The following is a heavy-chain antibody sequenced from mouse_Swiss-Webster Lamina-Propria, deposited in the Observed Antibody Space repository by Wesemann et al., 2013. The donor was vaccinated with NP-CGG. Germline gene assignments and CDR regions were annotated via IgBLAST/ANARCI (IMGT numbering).Heavy chain of an antibody. CDR1: SYW. V-gene: IGHV1-9*01. CDR3: ARMGGNYEVAY. J-gene: IGHJ3*01. Sequence: SYWIEWVKQRPGHGLEWIGEILPGSGSTNYNEKFKGKATFTADTSSNTAYMQLSSLTSEDSAVYYCARMGGNYEVAYWGQGTLVTVSA. D-gene: IGHD2-1*01. CDR2: ILPGSGST.